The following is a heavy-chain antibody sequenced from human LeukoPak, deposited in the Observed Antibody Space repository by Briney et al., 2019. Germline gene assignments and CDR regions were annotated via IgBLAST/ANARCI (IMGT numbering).Heavy chain of an antibody. CDR2: INYGGST. D-gene: IGHD1-20*01. CDR3: ARDFGNWRTDY. V-gene: IGHV4-39*01. CDR1: GGSISSSNSYY. Sequence: SETLSLTCSVSGGSISSSNSYYWAWTRQPPGKGLAWIGSINYGGSTTYNPSLKSRVTISVDTSKNQFSLKLTSVTAADTAVYYCARDFGNWRTDYWGQGTLVTVSS. J-gene: IGHJ4*02.